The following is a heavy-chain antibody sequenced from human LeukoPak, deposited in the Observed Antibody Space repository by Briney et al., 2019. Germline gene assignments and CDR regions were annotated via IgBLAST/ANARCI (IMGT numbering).Heavy chain of an antibody. V-gene: IGHV6-1*01. J-gene: IGHJ4*02. CDR2: AYSRSKWFN. CDR1: GDSVSSKSAS. Sequence: SQTLSLTCAISGDSVSSKSASWNWIRQSPSRGLEWLGRAYSRSKWFNDYAVSVKSRISINPDTSKNQFSLHLTSVTPDDTAVYFCARGTGSLDYWGQGTLVTVSS. D-gene: IGHD1-26*01. CDR3: ARGTGSLDY.